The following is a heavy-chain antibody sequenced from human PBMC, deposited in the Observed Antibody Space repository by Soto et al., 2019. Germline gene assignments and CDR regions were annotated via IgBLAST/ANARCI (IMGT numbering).Heavy chain of an antibody. V-gene: IGHV2-5*02. CDR3: ARRIDAFDY. J-gene: IGHJ4*02. CDR1: GFSISTTRVG. Sequence: QITLKESGPTLVKPTQTLTLTCTFSGFSISTTRVGVGWDRQPPGKALEWLAIIYWDDEKRYMPSLKSRLTITKDTSRSQVVLTITNMDPVDTATYYCARRIDAFDYWGQGTLFTVSS. CDR2: IYWDDEK. D-gene: IGHD1-26*01.